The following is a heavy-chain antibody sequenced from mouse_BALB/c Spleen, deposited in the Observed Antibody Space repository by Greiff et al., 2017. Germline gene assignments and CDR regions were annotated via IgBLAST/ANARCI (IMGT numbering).Heavy chain of an antibody. V-gene: IGHV3-2*02. J-gene: IGHJ3*01. CDR3: ASSYDYVGAWFAY. CDR2: ISYSGST. CDR1: GYSITSDYA. Sequence: EVKLMESGPGLVKPSQSLSLTCTVTGYSITSDYAWNWIRQFPGNKLEWMGYISYSGSTSYNPSLKSRISITRDTSKNQFFLQLNSVTTEDTATYYCASSYDYVGAWFAYWGQGTLVTVSA. D-gene: IGHD2-4*01.